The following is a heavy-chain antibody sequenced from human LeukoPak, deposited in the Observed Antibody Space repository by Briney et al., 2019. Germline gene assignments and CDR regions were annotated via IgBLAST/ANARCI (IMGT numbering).Heavy chain of an antibody. CDR1: GGPISSDSYY. Sequence: SDTLSLTCTVSGGPISSDSYYWGWIRQPPGKGLEWIGSINYSGTTHYDPSLKSRVTISVDTAKTQFSLKVSSVTAADTAVYYCARRVPSGSGSYDFDYWGQGTLVTVSS. V-gene: IGHV4-39*01. J-gene: IGHJ4*02. CDR2: INYSGTT. D-gene: IGHD3-10*01. CDR3: ARRVPSGSGSYDFDY.